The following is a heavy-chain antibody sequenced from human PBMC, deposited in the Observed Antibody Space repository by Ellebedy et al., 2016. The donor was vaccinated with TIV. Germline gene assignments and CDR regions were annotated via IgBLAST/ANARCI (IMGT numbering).Heavy chain of an antibody. Sequence: PGGSLRLSCAASGFTFSNHTMTWVRQAPGKGLEGGSYISGSSSPIYYADSVKVRCTISRDNAKNSLYLQMNSLRAEDTAVYFCARDRSDAFDIWGQGTLVTVSS. CDR2: ISGSSSPI. V-gene: IGHV3-48*01. J-gene: IGHJ3*02. CDR3: ARDRSDAFDI. CDR1: GFTFSNHT.